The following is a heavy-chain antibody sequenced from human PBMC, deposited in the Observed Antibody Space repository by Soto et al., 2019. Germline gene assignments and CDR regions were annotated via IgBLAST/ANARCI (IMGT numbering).Heavy chain of an antibody. CDR3: ARGPRCINTSCSNDFYQFGLDV. Sequence: SETLSLTCAVYVGSFSGYFWTWVRQAPGKGLEWIGEINHSGRTNTNPSLKSRISTSVDTSKNQFSLRLSSVTAADTAFYYCARGPRCINTSCSNDFYQFGLDVWGQGNSVTVS. D-gene: IGHD2-2*01. V-gene: IGHV4-34*01. J-gene: IGHJ6*02. CDR1: VGSFSGYF. CDR2: INHSGRT.